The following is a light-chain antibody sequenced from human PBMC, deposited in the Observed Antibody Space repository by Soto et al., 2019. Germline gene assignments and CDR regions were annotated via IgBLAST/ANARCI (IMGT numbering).Light chain of an antibody. V-gene: IGLV2-11*01. CDR3: CSYAGGDIFV. Sequence: QSALTQPRSVSGSPGQSVTISYTGTSSDVGRYNYVSWYQQHPGKAPKLIIYDVTKRPSGVPDRFSGSKSGNTASLTISGLQAEDEVDYYCCSYAGGDIFVFGTGTKLTVL. CDR2: DVT. CDR1: SSDVGRYNY. J-gene: IGLJ1*01.